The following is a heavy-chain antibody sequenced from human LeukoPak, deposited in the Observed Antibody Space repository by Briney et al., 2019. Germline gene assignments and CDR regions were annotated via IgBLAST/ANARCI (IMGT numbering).Heavy chain of an antibody. V-gene: IGHV4-61*02. CDR2: VYTGSA. J-gene: IGHJ4*02. D-gene: IGHD3-10*01. Sequence: SQTLSLTCTVSGASISSNNYWWNWIRQPAGKELEWIGRVYTGSANYNPSLRSRVDISVDTSKNQFSLKLTSVTAADTAVYYCASLGSRDSWGQGTLVTVSS. CDR3: ASLGSRDS. CDR1: GASISSNNYW.